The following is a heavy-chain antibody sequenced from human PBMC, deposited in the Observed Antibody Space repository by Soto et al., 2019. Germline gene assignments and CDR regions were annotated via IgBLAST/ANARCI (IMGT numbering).Heavy chain of an antibody. CDR1: GRSITSYY. CDR2: IYDNGIA. J-gene: IGHJ4*02. CDR3: ARTYDSNGYANEFDS. Sequence: QVVLQESGPGLVKPSETLSLTCSVSGRSITSYYWSWFRQPPGKGLGWIGYIYDNGIASQNPSLKSRVTMSADTSQNQFSLRLTSVTGADTAVYYCARTYDSNGYANEFDSWGQGILVTVTS. D-gene: IGHD3-22*01. V-gene: IGHV4-59*12.